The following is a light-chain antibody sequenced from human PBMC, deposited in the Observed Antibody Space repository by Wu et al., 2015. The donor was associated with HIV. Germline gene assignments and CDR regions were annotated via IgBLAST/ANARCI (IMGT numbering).Light chain of an antibody. J-gene: IGKJ5*01. CDR3: QQRANWPLT. CDR1: QSVSNN. CDR2: GAS. Sequence: EIVMTQSPATLSVSPGERATLSCRASQSVSNNLAWYQQKPGQPPRLLIYGASNRATGIPARFSGSGSGTDFTLTISSLEPDDFAIYYCQQRANWPLTFGQGTRLEIK. V-gene: IGKV3-11*01.